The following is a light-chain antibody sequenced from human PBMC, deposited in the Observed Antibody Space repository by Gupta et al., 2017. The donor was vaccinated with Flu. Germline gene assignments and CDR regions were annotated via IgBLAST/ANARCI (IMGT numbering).Light chain of an antibody. V-gene: IGKV1-8*01. Sequence: PSSLFAYAGHRVTITWRASQGISSYLAWYQPNPGKAPKPQVYAASTLQSGVASRFSGSGSGTDLTLTISSRLSEDFAACNCQQDDSYPRTLGEGTKMEIK. J-gene: IGKJ2*01. CDR2: AAS. CDR1: QGISSY. CDR3: QQDDSYPRT.